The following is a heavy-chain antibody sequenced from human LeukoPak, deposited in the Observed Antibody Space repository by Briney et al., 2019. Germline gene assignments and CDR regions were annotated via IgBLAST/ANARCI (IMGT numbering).Heavy chain of an antibody. CDR2: IKPDGSEK. Sequence: GGSLRLSCAASGFTFSSYAMHWVRQAPEKGLEWVTNIKPDGSEKYYVDSVKGRFTISRDNAKNSLYLQMNSLRAEDTALYYCARDTLGVTDYWGQGTLVTVSS. CDR1: GFTFSSYA. V-gene: IGHV3-7*01. J-gene: IGHJ4*02. D-gene: IGHD3-10*01. CDR3: ARDTLGVTDY.